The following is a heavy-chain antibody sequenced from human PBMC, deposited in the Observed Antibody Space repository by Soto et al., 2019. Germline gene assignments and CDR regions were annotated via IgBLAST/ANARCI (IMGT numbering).Heavy chain of an antibody. D-gene: IGHD3-22*01. J-gene: IGHJ4*02. CDR1: GYTFTKYG. CDR2: ISTYNGNT. Sequence: ASVKVSCKASGYTFTKYGFSWVRQAPGQGLEWMGWISTYNGNTNYAQKFQGRVTMTTDTSTSTAYMELRSLRSDDTAVYYCARDPAMIVPEFDYWGQGTLVTVYS. V-gene: IGHV1-18*01. CDR3: ARDPAMIVPEFDY.